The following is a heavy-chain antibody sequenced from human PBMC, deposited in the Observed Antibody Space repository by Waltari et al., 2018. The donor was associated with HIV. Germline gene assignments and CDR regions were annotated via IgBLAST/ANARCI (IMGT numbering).Heavy chain of an antibody. CDR3: ARDQHSATNYYGLDV. CDR1: GSSFSNYA. V-gene: IGHV3-33*02. D-gene: IGHD3-10*01. Sequence: QVHLVESGGAVVQSGQTPRLSWAASGSSFSNYAMHWVRQGPGKGLEWLSVIWADGSHESYADFAKGRFTISRDDSDNTLFLYLSGLRADDTAVYYCARDQHSATNYYGLDVWGQGTTVTVS. J-gene: IGHJ6*02. CDR2: IWADGSHE.